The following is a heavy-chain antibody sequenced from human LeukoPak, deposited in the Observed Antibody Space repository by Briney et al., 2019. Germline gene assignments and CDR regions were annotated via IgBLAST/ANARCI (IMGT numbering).Heavy chain of an antibody. CDR3: ARARYSGSSTPYYFGY. J-gene: IGHJ4*02. D-gene: IGHD1-26*01. Sequence: SETLSLTCTVSGGSISSGGYYWSWIRQPPGKGLEWIGYIYHSGSTYYNPSLKSRVTISVDRSKNQFSLKLSSVTAADTAVYYCARARYSGSSTPYYFGYWGQGTLVTVSS. CDR1: GGSISSGGYY. V-gene: IGHV4-30-2*01. CDR2: IYHSGST.